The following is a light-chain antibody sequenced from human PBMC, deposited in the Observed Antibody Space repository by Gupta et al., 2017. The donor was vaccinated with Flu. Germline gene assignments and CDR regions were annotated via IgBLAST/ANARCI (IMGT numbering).Light chain of an antibody. J-gene: IGLJ2*01. CDR1: SSDVGRYNY. CDR2: DVT. Sequence: QSALTQPRSVSGSPGQSVTIPCTGTSSDVGRYNYVSWYQQHPGKAPKLMIFDVTERPSGVPHRFSGSKSGNTASLTISGLQADDEAGYYCTSYAGASTFVIFGGGTKLTVL. V-gene: IGLV2-11*01. CDR3: TSYAGASTFVI.